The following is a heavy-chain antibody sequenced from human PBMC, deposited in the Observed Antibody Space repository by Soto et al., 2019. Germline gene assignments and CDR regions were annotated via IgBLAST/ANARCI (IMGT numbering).Heavy chain of an antibody. J-gene: IGHJ4*02. V-gene: IGHV4-31*03. CDR3: AGGGGSWYYFDY. CDR1: GDSISSATHY. D-gene: IGHD1-26*01. CDR2: VSSSGNS. Sequence: SETLSLTCTVSGDSISSATHYWNWIRQHPGKGLEWIGYVSSSGNSYYSPSLKSRVFMSVDKSKNQFSLKLSSVTAADTAVYYCAGGGGSWYYFDYWGQGXLVTVYS.